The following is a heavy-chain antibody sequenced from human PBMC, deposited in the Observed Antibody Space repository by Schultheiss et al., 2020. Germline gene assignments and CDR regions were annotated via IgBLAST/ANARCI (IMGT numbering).Heavy chain of an antibody. V-gene: IGHV4-34*01. J-gene: IGHJ3*02. Sequence: SETLSLTCAVYGGSSSGYYWIWIRQPPGKGLEWVGEINHSGTTNYNPSLKSRVTISVDTSRRQFSLKLSSVTAADTAVYYCARGGRFRAMGDGFDIWGQGTMVTVSS. CDR3: ARGGRFRAMGDGFDI. CDR1: GGSSSGYY. D-gene: IGHD5-18*01. CDR2: INHSGTT.